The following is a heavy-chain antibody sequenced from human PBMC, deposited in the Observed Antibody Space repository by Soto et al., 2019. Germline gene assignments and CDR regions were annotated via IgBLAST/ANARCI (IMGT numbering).Heavy chain of an antibody. CDR1: GGSVSSHY. J-gene: IGHJ5*02. Sequence: PSETLSLTCSVSGGSVSSHYRSWVPRPAGKALAWIGRIYISANTKYNPSFKSRVTMSVDTSKNQVSLRLSSVTAADTAVYYCARELKPYNSGWYFTLSWSQGTQVTVSS. CDR3: ARELKPYNSGWYFTLS. CDR2: IYISANT. V-gene: IGHV4-4*07. D-gene: IGHD6-19*01.